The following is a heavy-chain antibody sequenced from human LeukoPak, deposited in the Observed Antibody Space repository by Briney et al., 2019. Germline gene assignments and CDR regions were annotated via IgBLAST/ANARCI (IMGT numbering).Heavy chain of an antibody. CDR2: IKQDGSEK. CDR3: AREQDGYDFWSGYHKQNWFDP. CDR1: GFTFSSYR. D-gene: IGHD3-3*01. V-gene: IGHV3-7*01. J-gene: IGHJ5*02. Sequence: GGSLRLSCAASGFTFSSYRMSWVRQAPGKGLEWVANIKQDGSEKYYVDSVKGRFTISRDNAKNSLYLQMNSLRAEDTAVYYCAREQDGYDFWSGYHKQNWFDPWGQGTLVTVSS.